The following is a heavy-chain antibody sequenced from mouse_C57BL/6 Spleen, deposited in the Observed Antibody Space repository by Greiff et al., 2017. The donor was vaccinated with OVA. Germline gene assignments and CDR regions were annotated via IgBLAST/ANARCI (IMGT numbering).Heavy chain of an antibody. V-gene: IGHV1-52*01. D-gene: IGHD2-1*01. CDR1: GYTFTSYW. CDR3: ARDGKDAMDY. CDR2: IDPSDSET. J-gene: IGHJ4*01. Sequence: QVQLKQPRAELLRPGSSVKLSCKASGYTFTSYWMHWVKQRPIQGLEWIGNIDPSDSETHYNQKFKDKATLTVDKSSSTAYMQLSSLTSEDSAVYYCARDGKDAMDYWGQGTSVTVSS.